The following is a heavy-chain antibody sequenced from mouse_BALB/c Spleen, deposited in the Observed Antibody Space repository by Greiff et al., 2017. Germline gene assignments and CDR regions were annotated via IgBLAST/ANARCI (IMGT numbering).Heavy chain of an antibody. J-gene: IGHJ3*01. CDR2: IDTSDSYT. D-gene: IGHD2-3*01. V-gene: IGHV1-69*01. CDR3: ASYDPLSY. CDR1: GYTFTDYW. Sequence: QVQLQQPGAELVMPGASVKMSCKASGYTFTDYWMHWVKQRPGQGLEWIGAIDTSDSYTSYNQKFKGKATLTVDESSSTAYMQLSSLTSEDSAVYYCASYDPLSYWGQGTLVTVSA.